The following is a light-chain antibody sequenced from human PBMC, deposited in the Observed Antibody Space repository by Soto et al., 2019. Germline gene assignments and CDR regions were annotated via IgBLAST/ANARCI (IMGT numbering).Light chain of an antibody. V-gene: IGKV3-15*01. CDR2: GAS. Sequence: EIVLTQSPGTLSLSPGERGTLSCRAIQSVSSSNLACYQQKPGQAPRLLIYGASTRATGIPARFSGSGSGTEFTLTISSLQSEDFAVYYCQQYNNWPPWTFGQGTKVDIK. J-gene: IGKJ1*01. CDR1: QSVSSSN. CDR3: QQYNNWPPWT.